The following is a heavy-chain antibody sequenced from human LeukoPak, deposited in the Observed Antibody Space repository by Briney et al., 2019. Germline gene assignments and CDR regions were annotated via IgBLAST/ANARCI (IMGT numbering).Heavy chain of an antibody. V-gene: IGHV4-59*01. J-gene: IGHJ4*02. Sequence: SETLSLTCTVSGGSISSYYWSWIRQPPGKGLEWIGYIYYSGSTNYNPSLKSRVTISVDTSKNQFSLKLSSVAAADTAVYYCARDGIVGAMRSDYWGQGTLVTVSS. D-gene: IGHD1-26*01. CDR1: GGSISSYY. CDR2: IYYSGST. CDR3: ARDGIVGAMRSDY.